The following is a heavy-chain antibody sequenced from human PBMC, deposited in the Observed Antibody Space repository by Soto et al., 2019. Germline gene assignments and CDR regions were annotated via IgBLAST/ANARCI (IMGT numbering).Heavy chain of an antibody. CDR2: IFYSGGT. V-gene: IGHV4-59*12. CDR1: GDSFTTFY. CDR3: ARVRAARSPKPYYYYYGMDV. D-gene: IGHD6-6*01. Sequence: SETLSLTCTVSGDSFTTFYWSWIRQAPGKGLEWIGYIFYSGGTNYNPSLKSRVTMSIDTSKRQFSLNLTSVTPEDTAVYYCARVRAARSPKPYYYYYGMDVWGQGTTVTVSS. J-gene: IGHJ6*02.